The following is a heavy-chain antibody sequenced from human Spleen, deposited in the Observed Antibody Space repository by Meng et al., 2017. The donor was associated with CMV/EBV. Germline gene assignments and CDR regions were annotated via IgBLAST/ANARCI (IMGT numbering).Heavy chain of an antibody. D-gene: IGHD1-26*01. CDR3: ARDYPSGSSVNWFDP. CDR1: GFSSNNYA. CDR2: IAHDGSNK. Sequence: SGFSSNNYAMRWVRQAPGKGLEWVELIAHDGSNKFYADSVKRRFTISRDTSNNTLYLQLNSLRTEDTSLYYCARDYPSGSSVNWFDPWGQGTLVTVSS. J-gene: IGHJ5*02. V-gene: IGHV3-30*04.